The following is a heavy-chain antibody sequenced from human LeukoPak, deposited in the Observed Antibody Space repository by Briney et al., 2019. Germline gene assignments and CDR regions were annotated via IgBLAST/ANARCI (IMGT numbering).Heavy chain of an antibody. D-gene: IGHD2-2*02. Sequence: PSETLSLTCTVSGYSISSGYYWGWIRQPPGKGLEWIGSIYHSGSTYYNPSLKSRVTISVDTSKNQFSLKLSSVTAADTAVYYCARGNIVVVPAAIFVSFDYWGQGTLVTVSS. CDR2: IYHSGST. CDR1: GYSISSGYY. J-gene: IGHJ4*02. CDR3: ARGNIVVVPAAIFVSFDY. V-gene: IGHV4-38-2*02.